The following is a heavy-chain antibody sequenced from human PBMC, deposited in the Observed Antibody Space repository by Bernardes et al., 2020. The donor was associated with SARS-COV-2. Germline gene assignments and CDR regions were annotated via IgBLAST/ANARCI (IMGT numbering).Heavy chain of an antibody. CDR2: VFENGNT. Sequence: SETLSLTCTVSGGSIRSYHWSWIRQSPEKGLEWIGYVFENGNTNYSPSPRSRVTISIDTSNNQFSLTLKSVTAADTAGYYCARRARVGGSHFDTWGQGIPVTVSS. J-gene: IGHJ4*02. D-gene: IGHD2-15*01. V-gene: IGHV4-59*01. CDR3: ARRARVGGSHFDT. CDR1: GGSIRSYH.